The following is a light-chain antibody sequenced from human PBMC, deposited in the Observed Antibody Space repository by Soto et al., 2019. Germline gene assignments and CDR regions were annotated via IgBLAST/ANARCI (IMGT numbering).Light chain of an antibody. CDR2: GAS. CDR3: QQYGSSPWK. CDR1: QSVSSSY. Sequence: EIVLTQSPGTLSLSPGERATLSCRASQSVSSSYLAWYQQKPGQAPRLLIYGASSSATGIPDRFSGSGSGTDFTLTISRLEPEDFAVYYCQQYGSSPWKFGQGTKVELK. V-gene: IGKV3-20*01. J-gene: IGKJ1*01.